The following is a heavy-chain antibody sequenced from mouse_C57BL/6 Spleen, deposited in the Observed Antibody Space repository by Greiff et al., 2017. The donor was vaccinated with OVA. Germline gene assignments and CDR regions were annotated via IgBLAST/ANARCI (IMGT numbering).Heavy chain of an antibody. CDR3: ARGDYDYDGGGAYFDY. CDR2: IYPRSGNT. J-gene: IGHJ2*01. Sequence: QVQLKQSGAELARPGASVKLSCKASGYTFTSYGISWVKQSTGQGLEWIGEIYPRSGNTYYNEKFKGKATLTADKSSSTAYMELRSLTSEDSAVYFCARGDYDYDGGGAYFDYWGQGTTLTVSS. V-gene: IGHV1-81*01. D-gene: IGHD2-4*01. CDR1: GYTFTSYG.